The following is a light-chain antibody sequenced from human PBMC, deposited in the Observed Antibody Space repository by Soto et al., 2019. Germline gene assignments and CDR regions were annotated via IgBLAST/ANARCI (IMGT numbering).Light chain of an antibody. J-gene: IGKJ4*01. CDR3: QQYNKWPLT. CDR2: GTS. CDR1: QSVSRN. V-gene: IGKV3D-15*01. Sequence: EIMMTQSPATLSVSPGERATLSCRARQSVSRNLAWYQQKPGQAPRLVIYGTSNRATGIPARFSGSGSGTDFTLTISSLQSEDFAVYYCQQYNKWPLTFGGGTKVDIK.